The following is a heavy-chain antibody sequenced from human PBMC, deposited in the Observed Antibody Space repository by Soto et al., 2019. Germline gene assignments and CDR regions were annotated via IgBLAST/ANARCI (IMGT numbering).Heavy chain of an antibody. CDR3: ARRSKGIAAAVDY. CDR2: IYYSGST. V-gene: IGHV4-39*01. Sequence: PSETLSLTCTVSGGSISSSSYYWGWIRQPPGKGLEWIGSIYYSGSTYYNPSLKSRVTIAVDTSKNQFSLKLSSVTAADTAVYYCARRSKGIAAAVDYWGQGTLVTVSS. D-gene: IGHD6-13*01. J-gene: IGHJ4*02. CDR1: GGSISSSSYY.